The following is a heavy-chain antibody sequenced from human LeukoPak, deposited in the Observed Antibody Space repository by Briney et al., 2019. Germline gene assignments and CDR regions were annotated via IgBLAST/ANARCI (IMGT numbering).Heavy chain of an antibody. CDR1: GGSISSSSYY. CDR2: IYYSGST. J-gene: IGHJ4*02. CDR3: ARRRGYCSSTSCYAYYFDY. D-gene: IGHD2-2*01. V-gene: IGHV4-39*01. Sequence: SETLSLTCTVSGGSISSSSYYWGWIRQPPGKGLEWIVSIYYSGSTYYNPSLKSRVTISVDTSKNQFSLKLSSVTAADTAVYHCARRRGYCSSTSCYAYYFDYWGQGTLVTVSS.